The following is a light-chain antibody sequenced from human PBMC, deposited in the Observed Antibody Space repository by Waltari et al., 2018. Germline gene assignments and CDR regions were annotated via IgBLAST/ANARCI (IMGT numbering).Light chain of an antibody. CDR3: SSYTSSSTLV. Sequence: QSALTQPASVSGSPGQSITISCTGTSSDVGGYNYLSWYQQHPGKAPKLMIYDVSKRPSGVSNRFSGSKSGNTASLTISGLQAEDEADYYCSSYTSSSTLVFGGGTKLTVL. CDR1: SSDVGGYNY. CDR2: DVS. V-gene: IGLV2-14*01. J-gene: IGLJ2*01.